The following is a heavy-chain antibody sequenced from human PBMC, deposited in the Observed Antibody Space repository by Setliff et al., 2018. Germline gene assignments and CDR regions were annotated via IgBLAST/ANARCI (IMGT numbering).Heavy chain of an antibody. J-gene: IGHJ3*02. CDR1: DCSLAKCYY. CDR3: VKDSSGRDAFDI. D-gene: IGHD2-15*01. V-gene: IGHV4-38-2*02. Sequence: PSETLSLTCSFSDCSLAKCYYWGWIRQAPGKGLEWIGSVYHDGRTNYSPSLKSRLIISVDTSNNQFSLKLDSVTAADTAVYYCVKDSSGRDAFDIWGQGTLVTVSS. CDR2: VYHDGRT.